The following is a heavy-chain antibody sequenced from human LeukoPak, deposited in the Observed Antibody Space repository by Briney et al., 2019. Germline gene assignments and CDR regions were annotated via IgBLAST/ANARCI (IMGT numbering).Heavy chain of an antibody. D-gene: IGHD3-9*01. J-gene: IGHJ4*02. CDR3: ARGSNFDWLLSSSTYYFDY. V-gene: IGHV3-21*01. CDR2: ISSSSSYI. CDR1: GFTFSSYS. Sequence: GGSLRLSCAASGFTFSSYSMNWVRQAPGKGLEWVSSISSSSSYIYYADSEKGRFTISRDNAKNSLYLQMNSLRAEDTAVYYCARGSNFDWLLSSSTYYFDYWGQGTLVTVSS.